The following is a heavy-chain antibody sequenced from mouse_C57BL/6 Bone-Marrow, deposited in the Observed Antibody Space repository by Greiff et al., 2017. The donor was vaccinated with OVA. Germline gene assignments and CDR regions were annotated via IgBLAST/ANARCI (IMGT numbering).Heavy chain of an antibody. CDR3: TTRSGPDY. CDR1: GFNIKDDY. V-gene: IGHV14-4*01. D-gene: IGHD3-2*02. Sequence: VQLKESGAELVRPGASVKLSCTASGFNIKDDYMHWVKQRPEQGLEWIGWIDPENGDTEYASKFQGKATITADTSSNTAYLQLSSLTSEDTAVYYCTTRSGPDYWGQGTTLTVSS. CDR2: IDPENGDT. J-gene: IGHJ2*01.